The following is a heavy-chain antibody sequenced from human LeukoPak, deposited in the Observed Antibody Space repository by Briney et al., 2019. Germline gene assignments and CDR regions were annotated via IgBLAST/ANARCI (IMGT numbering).Heavy chain of an antibody. CDR2: INHSGST. CDR1: GGSISSSGYY. Sequence: SETLSLTCTVSGGSISSSGYYWSWIRQPPGKGLEWIGEINHSGSTNYNPSLKSRVTISVDTSKNQFSLKLSSVTAADTAVYYCARGGIYSSGWYFGHYYYYYMDVWGKGTTVTVSS. D-gene: IGHD6-19*01. J-gene: IGHJ6*03. V-gene: IGHV4-39*07. CDR3: ARGGIYSSGWYFGHYYYYYMDV.